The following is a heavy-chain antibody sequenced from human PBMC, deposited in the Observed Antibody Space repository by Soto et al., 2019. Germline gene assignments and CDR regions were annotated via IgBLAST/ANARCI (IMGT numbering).Heavy chain of an antibody. CDR3: AKGRGDDYGDYEQDSDNGIDV. V-gene: IGHV3-30*18. D-gene: IGHD4-17*01. Sequence: QVQLVESGGGVVQPGRSLRLSCAASGFTFSSYGMHWVRQAPGKGLEWVAVISYDGSNKYYADSVKGRFTISRDNSKNTLYLQMNSLRAEDMAVYYCAKGRGDDYGDYEQDSDNGIDVWGQGTTVTVSS. J-gene: IGHJ6*02. CDR2: ISYDGSNK. CDR1: GFTFSSYG.